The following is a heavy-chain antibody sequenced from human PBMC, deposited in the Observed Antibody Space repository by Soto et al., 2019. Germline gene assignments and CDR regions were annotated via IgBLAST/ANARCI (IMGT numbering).Heavy chain of an antibody. CDR3: ARWVPLWFGELLAEDY. CDR2: ISATGANT. Sequence: GXSLRLSCVASGXTFSDYAITWVRQAPGKGLEWVSVISATGANTYYADSVRGRFNISRDNSKNTLNLQMNDLRVEHTAVYYCARWVPLWFGELLAEDYWGQGTLVTVS. J-gene: IGHJ4*02. D-gene: IGHD3-10*01. V-gene: IGHV3-23*01. CDR1: GXTFSDYA.